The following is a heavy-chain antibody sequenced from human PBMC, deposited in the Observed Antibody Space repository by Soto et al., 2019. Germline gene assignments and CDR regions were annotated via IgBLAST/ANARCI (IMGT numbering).Heavy chain of an antibody. CDR3: ARSGGRSGYYYYMDV. V-gene: IGHV1-3*01. Sequence: QVQLVQSGAEVKKPGASVKVSCKASGYTFTSYAMHWVRQAPVQRLEWMGWINAGNGNTRYSQKFQGRVTITRDTSASTAYMELSSLRSEDTAVYYCARSGGRSGYYYYMDVWGKGTTVTVSS. D-gene: IGHD3-10*01. CDR1: GYTFTSYA. J-gene: IGHJ6*03. CDR2: INAGNGNT.